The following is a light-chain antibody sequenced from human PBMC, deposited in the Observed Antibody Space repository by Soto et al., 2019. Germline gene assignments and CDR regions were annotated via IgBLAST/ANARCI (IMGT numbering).Light chain of an antibody. V-gene: IGLV4-69*01. J-gene: IGLJ2*01. Sequence: QPVLTQSPSASASLGASVKLTWTLSSGHSNYVIAWHQQQPEKGPRYLMKLNSDGSHSKGDGIPDRFSGSSSGAERYLTISSLQSEDEADYYCQTWDTGIRVFGGGTKLTVL. CDR2: LNSDGSH. CDR1: SGHSNYV. CDR3: QTWDTGIRV.